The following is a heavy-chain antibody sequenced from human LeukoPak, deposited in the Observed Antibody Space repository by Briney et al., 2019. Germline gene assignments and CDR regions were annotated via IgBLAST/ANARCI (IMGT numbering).Heavy chain of an antibody. Sequence: SETLSLTCAVYGGSFSGYYWSWIRQPPGKGLDWIGEINHSGSTNYNPSLKSRVTISVDTSKNQFSLKLSSVTAADTAVDYCARVDPALRFLEWLYPDAGGQGTLVTVSS. V-gene: IGHV4-34*01. J-gene: IGHJ5*02. CDR3: ARVDPALRFLEWLYPDA. CDR1: GGSFSGYY. D-gene: IGHD3-3*01. CDR2: INHSGST.